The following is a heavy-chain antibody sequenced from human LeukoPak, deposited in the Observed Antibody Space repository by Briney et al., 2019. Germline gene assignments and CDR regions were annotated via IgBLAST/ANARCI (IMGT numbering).Heavy chain of an antibody. CDR3: ARGTAAPGFDF. CDR1: GASVSSNSAA. J-gene: IGHJ4*02. CDR2: TYYRSKWDS. Sequence: SQTLSLTCAISGASVSSNSAAWNGIRQSPSRGLEWLGRTYYRSKWDSDYALSVKSRVIISADTSKNQLSLHLKSVTPEDTAVYYCARGTAAPGFDFWGQGTLVTVSS. V-gene: IGHV6-1*01. D-gene: IGHD6-25*01.